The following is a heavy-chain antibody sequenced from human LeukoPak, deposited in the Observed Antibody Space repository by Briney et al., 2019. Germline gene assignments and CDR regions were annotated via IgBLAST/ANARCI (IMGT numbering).Heavy chain of an antibody. J-gene: IGHJ4*02. CDR1: GFSFTDYP. D-gene: IGHD1-26*01. CDR2: IRTTAEGAKYA. CDR3: ARGYGGATGWYYFDY. Sequence: GGSLRLSCATSGFSFTDYPMNWVRQAPGKGLEWISNIRTTAEGAKYAYYADFVKGRFTISRDNAKSSLYLQMNSLRDDDTAVYYCARGYGGATGWYYFDYWGQGTLVTVSS. V-gene: IGHV3-48*02.